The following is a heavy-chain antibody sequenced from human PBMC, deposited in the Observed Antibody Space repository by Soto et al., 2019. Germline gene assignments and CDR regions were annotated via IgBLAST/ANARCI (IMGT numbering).Heavy chain of an antibody. J-gene: IGHJ4*02. Sequence: QVQLVESGGGVVQPGRSLRLSCAASGFTFSSYGMHWVRQAPGKGLEWVAVIWYDGSNNYYADSVKGRFTISRDNSKNTLYLQLNSLRAEDTAVYYCARDLLFSVATIDEPNYYFDYWGQGTLVTVSS. CDR2: IWYDGSNN. CDR3: ARDLLFSVATIDEPNYYFDY. V-gene: IGHV3-33*01. CDR1: GFTFSSYG. D-gene: IGHD5-12*01.